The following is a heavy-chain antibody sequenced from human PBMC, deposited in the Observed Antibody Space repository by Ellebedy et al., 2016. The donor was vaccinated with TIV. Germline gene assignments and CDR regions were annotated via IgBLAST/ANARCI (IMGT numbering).Heavy chain of an antibody. J-gene: IGHJ6*02. CDR2: ISSRSNYI. V-gene: IGHV3-21*01. CDR1: AFTFSSSG. Sequence: GGSLRLSCAASAFTFSSSGMNWVRQAPGKGLEWVSSISSRSNYIYYADSVKGRFTISRDNANNSLFLQMNSLRAEDTAIYSCARAGGAMTGTGYGMDVWGQGTTVTVSS. D-gene: IGHD6-19*01. CDR3: ARAGGAMTGTGYGMDV.